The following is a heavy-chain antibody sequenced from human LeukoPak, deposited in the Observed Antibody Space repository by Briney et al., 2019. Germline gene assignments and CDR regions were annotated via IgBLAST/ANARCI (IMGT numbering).Heavy chain of an antibody. CDR1: GFTFSNAW. CDR3: ERDQEVRYSSSWYYYYYMDV. Sequence: PGGSLRLSCVVSGFTFSNAWMSWIRQAPGKGLEWVSYISSSSSIIYYADSVKGRFTISRDNAKNSLYLQMNSLRAEDTAVYYCERDQEVRYSSSWYYYYYMDVWGKGTTVTVSS. CDR2: ISSSSSII. D-gene: IGHD6-13*01. V-gene: IGHV3-11*04. J-gene: IGHJ6*03.